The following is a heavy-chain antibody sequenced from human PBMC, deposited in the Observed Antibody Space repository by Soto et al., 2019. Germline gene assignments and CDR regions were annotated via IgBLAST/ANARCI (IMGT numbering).Heavy chain of an antibody. D-gene: IGHD2-21*02. CDR3: VRDADETAIVPAPWLV. V-gene: IGHV4-4*02. Sequence: SETLSLTCAVSGGSISSSHWWCLFRQAPGKGLEWIGEIYHSGSTNYNPSLKSRITMSVDKSKNQFSVNLSSVTAADTAVYYCVRDADETAIVPAPWLVWGRGTMVTVSS. CDR2: IYHSGST. CDR1: GGSISSSHW. J-gene: IGHJ6*02.